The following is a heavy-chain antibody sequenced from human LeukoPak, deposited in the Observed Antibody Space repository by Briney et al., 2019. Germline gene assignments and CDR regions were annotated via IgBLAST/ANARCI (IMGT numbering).Heavy chain of an antibody. Sequence: SETLSLTCAVYGGSFSGYYWSWIRQPPGKGLEWIGEINHSGSTNYNPSLKSRVTISVDTSKNQFSLKLSSVTAADTAVFYCARGPECSGGTCYGYCFDYWGQGTLVTVSS. J-gene: IGHJ4*02. CDR2: INHSGST. CDR1: GGSFSGYY. D-gene: IGHD2-15*01. CDR3: ARGPECSGGTCYGYCFDY. V-gene: IGHV4-34*01.